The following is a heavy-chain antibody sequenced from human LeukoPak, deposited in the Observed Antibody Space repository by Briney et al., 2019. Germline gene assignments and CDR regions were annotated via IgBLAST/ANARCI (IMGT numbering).Heavy chain of an antibody. CDR1: GYTFTDYY. CDR3: ARDTHEYGSGSYYDDTFDS. CDR2: INPNTGDT. J-gene: IGHJ3*02. D-gene: IGHD3-10*01. V-gene: IGHV1-2*06. Sequence: ASVKVSCKASGYTFTDYYVHWVRQAPGLGLEWMGRINPNTGDTNYAQKFQGRATMTTDTSTSTAYMELRSLSSDDTAVYYCARDTHEYGSGSYYDDTFDSWGQGTLVTVSS.